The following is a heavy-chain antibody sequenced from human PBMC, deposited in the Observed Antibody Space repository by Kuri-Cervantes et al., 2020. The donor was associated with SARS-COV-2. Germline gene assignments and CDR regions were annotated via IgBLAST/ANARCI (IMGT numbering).Heavy chain of an antibody. J-gene: IGHJ4*02. CDR1: GGSISSHY. D-gene: IGHD2-2*01. CDR2: IYYSGST. CDR3: ARLYRCSSTSCLNYFDY. V-gene: IGHV4-59*08. Sequence: SETLSLTCTVSGGSISSHYWSWIRQPPGKGLEWIGYIYYSGSTNYNPSLKSRVTISVDTSKNQFSLKLSSVTAADTAVYYCARLYRCSSTSCLNYFDYWGQGTLVTVS.